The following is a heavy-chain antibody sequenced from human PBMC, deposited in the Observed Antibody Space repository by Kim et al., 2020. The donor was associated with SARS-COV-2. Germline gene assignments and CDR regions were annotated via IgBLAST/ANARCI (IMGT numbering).Heavy chain of an antibody. CDR2: ISGDGGTT. D-gene: IGHD1-26*01. Sequence: GGSLRLSCAASGFTFDGYDMHWVRQAPGKGLEWVSLISGDGGTTYYADSVKGRFTISRDNSKNSLYLQMNSLRTEDTALYYCAKDPNYRGDSYYWGMVVWGEGTT. V-gene: IGHV3-43*02. CDR1: GFTFDGYD. J-gene: IGHJ6*02. CDR3: AKDPNYRGDSYYWGMVV.